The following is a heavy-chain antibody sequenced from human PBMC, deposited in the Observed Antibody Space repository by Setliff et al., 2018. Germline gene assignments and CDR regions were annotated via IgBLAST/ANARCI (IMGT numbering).Heavy chain of an antibody. CDR1: GGTFTSYD. D-gene: IGHD5-18*01. J-gene: IGHJ4*02. Sequence: GASVKVSCKASGGTFTSYDINWVRQATGQGLEWMGWMNPNSGNTGYAQKFQGRVTMTRNTSISTAYMELSSLRSEDTAAYYCARRVGSVGIQLPDYWGQGTLVTVS. CDR2: MNPNSGNT. V-gene: IGHV1-8*02. CDR3: ARRVGSVGIQLPDY.